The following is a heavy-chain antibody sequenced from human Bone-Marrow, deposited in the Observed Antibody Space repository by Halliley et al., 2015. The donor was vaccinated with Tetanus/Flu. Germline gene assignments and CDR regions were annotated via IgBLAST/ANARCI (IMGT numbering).Heavy chain of an antibody. CDR1: GFVFSAXW. V-gene: IGHV3-7*01. CDR3: AGGLXXENDY. J-gene: IGHJ4*02. CDR2: IEQDGSEK. Sequence: SLRLSCAASGFVFSAXWMXXXRXXXXXGLEWVANIEQDGSEKNYVDSVKGRFTISRDNAKRSLYLQMNSLRAEDTAIYYCAGGLXXENDYWGQ.